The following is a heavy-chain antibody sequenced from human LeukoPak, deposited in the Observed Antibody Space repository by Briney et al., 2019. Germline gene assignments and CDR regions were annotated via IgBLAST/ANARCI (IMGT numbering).Heavy chain of an antibody. V-gene: IGHV4-59*01. CDR3: AREVGITIFGVADDAFDI. J-gene: IGHJ3*02. CDR1: VHSISSYY. Sequence: SDPLSLTCTVPVHSISSYYWRCIRQPPGLGLEWFGYIYYSGSTHDHPSLKSRVTISVDTSKNQFSLKLSSVTAADTTVYYCAREVGITIFGVADDAFDIGGQGTMVTVSS. CDR2: IYYSGST. D-gene: IGHD3-3*01.